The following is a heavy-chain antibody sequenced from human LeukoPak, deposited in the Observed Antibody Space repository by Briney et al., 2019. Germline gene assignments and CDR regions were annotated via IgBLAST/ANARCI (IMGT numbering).Heavy chain of an antibody. Sequence: PSETLSLTCTVSGGSISSSSYYWGWIRQPPGKGLEWIGSIYYSGSTYYNPSLKSRVTISVDTSKNQFPLKLSSVTAADTAVYYCARRGRGGGVVPAADLDYWGQGTLVTVSS. D-gene: IGHD2-2*01. CDR2: IYYSGST. CDR1: GGSISSSSYY. CDR3: ARRGRGGGVVPAADLDY. V-gene: IGHV4-39*01. J-gene: IGHJ4*02.